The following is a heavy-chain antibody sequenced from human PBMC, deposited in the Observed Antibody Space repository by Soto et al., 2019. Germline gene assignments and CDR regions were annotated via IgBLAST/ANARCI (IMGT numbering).Heavy chain of an antibody. CDR2: IFHSGST. Sequence: SETLSLTCTVSGGSISTIITYWGWIRQTPGKGLEWIGSIFHSGSTKSSASLTSRVTISVDTSKDQFSLRLSSVTVADTAVYDCARLFTRHYYIDPWGHRTRVSVSS. D-gene: IGHD3-10*01. V-gene: IGHV4-39*01. J-gene: IGHJ5*02. CDR1: GGSISTIITY. CDR3: ARLFTRHYYIDP.